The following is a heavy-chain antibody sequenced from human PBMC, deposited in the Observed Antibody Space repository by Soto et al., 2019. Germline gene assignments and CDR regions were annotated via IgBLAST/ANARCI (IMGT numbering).Heavy chain of an antibody. D-gene: IGHD3-3*02. Sequence: QVQLVESGGGVVQPGRSLRLSCEASGFTFHSFSMNWVRQAPGKGLEWVAVIAFDGSNKDYADSVKGRFTISRDNSKNTLDLQMKSLRPEDTAVYYCARFSISLQDVDYYGMDVWGQGTTVAVSS. CDR2: IAFDGSNK. V-gene: IGHV3-30*04. J-gene: IGHJ6*02. CDR1: GFTFHSFS. CDR3: ARFSISLQDVDYYGMDV.